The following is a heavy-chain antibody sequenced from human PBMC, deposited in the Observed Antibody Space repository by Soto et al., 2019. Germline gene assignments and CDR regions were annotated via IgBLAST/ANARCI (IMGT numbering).Heavy chain of an antibody. Sequence: PSETLSLTCTVSGWPITSRWWSWFRQPPGKGLEWIGYVSSSDRATYNPSLETRVTISRDTSKNHFSLAVTSVTAADTAVYYCASPSDNSGWAWVHWGQGILVTVSS. CDR1: GWPITSRW. D-gene: IGHD6-19*01. V-gene: IGHV4-59*11. CDR2: VSSSDRA. CDR3: ASPSDNSGWAWVH. J-gene: IGHJ4*02.